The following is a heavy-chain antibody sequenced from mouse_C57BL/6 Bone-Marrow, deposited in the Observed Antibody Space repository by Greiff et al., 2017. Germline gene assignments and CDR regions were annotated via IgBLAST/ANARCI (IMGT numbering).Heavy chain of an antibody. V-gene: IGHV5-6*01. CDR3: ARHDTTVVAPFDY. J-gene: IGHJ2*01. CDR1: GFTFSSYG. Sequence: VQLQQSGGDLVKPGGSLKLSCAASGFTFSSYGMSWVRQTPDKRLEWVATISSGGSYTYYPDSVKGRFTISRDNAKNTLYLQMSSLKSEDTAMYYCARHDTTVVAPFDYWGQGTTLTVSS. D-gene: IGHD1-1*01. CDR2: ISSGGSYT.